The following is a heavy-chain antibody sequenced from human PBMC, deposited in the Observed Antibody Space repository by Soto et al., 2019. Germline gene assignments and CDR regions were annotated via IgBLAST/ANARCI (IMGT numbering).Heavy chain of an antibody. CDR2: IYYSGST. CDR1: GGSISNYY. CDR3: ARDSGGYCSGTSCYAVGWLDP. J-gene: IGHJ5*02. D-gene: IGHD2-2*01. Sequence: PSETLYLTCTVSGGSISNYYWSWIRQPPGKGLEWIGYIYYSGSTNSNPSLKSRVTISVDTSKNQFSLKLSSVTAADTAVYYCARDSGGYCSGTSCYAVGWLDPWGQGTLVTVSS. V-gene: IGHV4-59*01.